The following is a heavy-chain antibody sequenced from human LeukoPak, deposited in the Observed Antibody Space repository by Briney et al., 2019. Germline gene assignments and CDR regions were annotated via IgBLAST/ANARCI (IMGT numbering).Heavy chain of an antibody. CDR1: GGSFSGYC. V-gene: IGHV4-34*01. Sequence: SETLSLTCAVSGGSFSGYCWSWIRQPPGKGLEWIGEINHSGSTNYNPSLKSRVTISVDTSKNQFSLKLSSVTAADTAVYYCARLGYCSSTSCPPWGQGTLVTVSS. D-gene: IGHD2-2*01. J-gene: IGHJ5*02. CDR3: ARLGYCSSTSCPP. CDR2: INHSGST.